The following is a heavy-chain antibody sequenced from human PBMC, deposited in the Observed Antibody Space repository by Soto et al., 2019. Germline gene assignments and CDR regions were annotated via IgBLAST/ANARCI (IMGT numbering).Heavy chain of an antibody. CDR1: GGTFSSYV. J-gene: IGHJ6*02. CDR3: ASESGRTRDMDF. V-gene: IGHV1-69*18. D-gene: IGHD2-8*01. Sequence: QVQAVQSGAEVKKPGSSVKVSCKASGGTFSSYVISWVRQAPGQGLEWMGRIIPIFGTANYAKKFQGSVTMTADESTREAYRELSSLRSDDTAVYYWASESGRTRDMDFWGQGTTVTVSS. CDR2: IIPIFGTA.